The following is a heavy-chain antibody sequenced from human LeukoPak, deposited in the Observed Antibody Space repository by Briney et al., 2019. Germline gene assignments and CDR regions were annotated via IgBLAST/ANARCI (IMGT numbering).Heavy chain of an antibody. V-gene: IGHV3-30*04. CDR3: AREGDSSGYSSFDY. D-gene: IGHD3-22*01. CDR2: ISYDGSNK. Sequence: GGSLRLSCAASGFTFSSYAMRWVRQAPGKGLEWVAVISYDGSNKYYADSVKGRFTISRDNSKNTLYLQMNSLRAEDTAVYYCAREGDSSGYSSFDYWGQGTLVTVSS. J-gene: IGHJ4*02. CDR1: GFTFSSYA.